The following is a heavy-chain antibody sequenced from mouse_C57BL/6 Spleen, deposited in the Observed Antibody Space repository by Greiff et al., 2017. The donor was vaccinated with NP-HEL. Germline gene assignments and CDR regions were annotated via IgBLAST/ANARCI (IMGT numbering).Heavy chain of an antibody. CDR1: GYTFTSYW. CDR2: IYPSDSET. Sequence: QVQLQQPGAELVRPGSSVKLSCKASGYTFTSYWMDWVKQRPGQGLEWIGNIYPSDSETHYNQKFKDKATLTVDKSSSTAYMQLSSLTSEDSAVYYCAREYYGSSSGYFAYWGQGTTLTVSS. CDR3: AREYYGSSSGYFAY. V-gene: IGHV1-61*01. J-gene: IGHJ2*01. D-gene: IGHD1-1*01.